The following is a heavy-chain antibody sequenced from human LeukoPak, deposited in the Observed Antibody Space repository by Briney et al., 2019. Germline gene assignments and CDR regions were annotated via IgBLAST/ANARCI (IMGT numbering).Heavy chain of an antibody. V-gene: IGHV4-31*03. Sequence: SETLSLTCTVSGGSISSGGYYWSWIRQHPGKGLEWIGYIYYSGSTYYNPSLKSRVTISVDTSKNQFSLKLSSVTAADTAVYYCARDREDAFDIWGQGTMVTVSS. J-gene: IGHJ3*02. CDR3: ARDREDAFDI. CDR2: IYYSGST. CDR1: GGSISSGGYY.